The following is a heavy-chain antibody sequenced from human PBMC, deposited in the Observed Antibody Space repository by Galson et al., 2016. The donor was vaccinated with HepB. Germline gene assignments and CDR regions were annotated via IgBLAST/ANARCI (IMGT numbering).Heavy chain of an antibody. CDR2: ITGTGAFT. V-gene: IGHV3-23*01. CDR3: AKVAEGRFWAEYYFDY. D-gene: IGHD1-14*01. Sequence: SLRLSCAVSGFTFDDYAMSWVRQAPGQGLEWVSSITGTGAFTYYPVSVKGRLTISRDNSKNTMYLQMNNLRVEDTAVDYCAKVAEGRFWAEYYFDYWGQGTLVTVSS. J-gene: IGHJ4*02. CDR1: GFTFDDYA.